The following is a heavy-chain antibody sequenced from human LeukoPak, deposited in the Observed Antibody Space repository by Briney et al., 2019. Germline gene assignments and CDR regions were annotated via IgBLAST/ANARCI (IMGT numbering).Heavy chain of an antibody. CDR3: ARFSSYYDSSTHYLDY. J-gene: IGHJ4*02. CDR1: GYTFTSYG. D-gene: IGHD3-22*01. Sequence: ASVKVSCKASGYTFTSYGISWVRQAPGQGLEWMGWISAYNGNTNYAQKLQGRVTMTTDTSTSTAYMELRSLRSDDTAVYYCARFSSYYDSSTHYLDYWGQGILVTVSS. V-gene: IGHV1-18*01. CDR2: ISAYNGNT.